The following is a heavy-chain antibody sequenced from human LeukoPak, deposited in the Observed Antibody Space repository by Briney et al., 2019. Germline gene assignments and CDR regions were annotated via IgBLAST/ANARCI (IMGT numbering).Heavy chain of an antibody. D-gene: IGHD3-3*01. V-gene: IGHV5-51*01. CDR2: IYPDDSDS. Sequence: GESLKISCKASGYSLDYYWIAWVRQMPGKGLEWMGIIYPDDSDSTYSPSFQGQVTISVDKSIHTAYLQWSSLKASNTAIYYCARVGSVTNFGVVSYYFDYWGQGTLVTVSS. CDR1: GYSLDYYW. CDR3: ARVGSVTNFGVVSYYFDY. J-gene: IGHJ4*02.